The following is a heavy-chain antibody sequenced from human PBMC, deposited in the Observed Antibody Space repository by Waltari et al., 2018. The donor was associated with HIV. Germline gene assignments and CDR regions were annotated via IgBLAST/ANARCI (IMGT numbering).Heavy chain of an antibody. J-gene: IGHJ3*01. CDR2: ISSGSTYI. V-gene: IGHV3-21*06. Sequence: EVQLVESGGGLVKPGGSLRVAGAASGFTCSSDSMNWVRQAPRKGLEWVSFISSGSTYIYYANSVKGRFTISRDNGKNSLHLQMKGLRAEDTAVYYCARGATDVDAFDFWGQGTMVTVSS. CDR1: GFTCSSDS. CDR3: ARGATDVDAFDF.